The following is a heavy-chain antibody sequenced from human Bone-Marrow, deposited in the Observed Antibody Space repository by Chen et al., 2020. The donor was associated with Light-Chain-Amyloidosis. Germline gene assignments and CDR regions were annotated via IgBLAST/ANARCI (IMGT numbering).Heavy chain of an antibody. V-gene: IGHV4-31*03. CDR1: GDSIINQAYF. Sequence: QLQLQESGPGLVQSAQTLYLTCSVSGDSIINQAYFRTWIRQLPGKGLEWLGYVHYTGDTYYNPSLQSRIRMSVDTSKNQFYLRLASVTAADTAVYYCAREDCSRTSCYLSTSLDVWGHGTTATVTS. CDR3: AREDCSRTSCYLSTSLDV. J-gene: IGHJ6*02. CDR2: VHYTGDT. D-gene: IGHD2-2*01.